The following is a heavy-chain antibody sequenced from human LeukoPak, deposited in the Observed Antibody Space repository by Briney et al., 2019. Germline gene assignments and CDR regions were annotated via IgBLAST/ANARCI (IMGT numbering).Heavy chain of an antibody. CDR1: GFTFSSYG. J-gene: IGHJ6*03. Sequence: GGSLRLSCSASGFTFSSYGMSWVRQAPGKGLEWVSAISGSGGSTYYADSVKGRFTISRDNSKNTLYLQMNSLSAEDTAVYYCAKDWDYYYYMDVWGKGTTVTISS. V-gene: IGHV3-23*01. CDR2: ISGSGGST. CDR3: AKDWDYYYYMDV. D-gene: IGHD3-16*01.